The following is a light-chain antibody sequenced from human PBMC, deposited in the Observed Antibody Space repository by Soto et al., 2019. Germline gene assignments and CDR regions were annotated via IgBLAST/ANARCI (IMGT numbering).Light chain of an antibody. CDR3: QQYDSAPLT. J-gene: IGKJ3*01. CDR1: QAIGPY. Sequence: DIQMTQSPSSLSASIGDEVTVTCRASQAIGPYLAWYQKKPGKAPKLLIYAASTLHSGVPSRFSGSRSGTDFTLTISSLQPEDVATYYCQQYDSAPLTFGPGTTVHI. CDR2: AAS. V-gene: IGKV1-27*01.